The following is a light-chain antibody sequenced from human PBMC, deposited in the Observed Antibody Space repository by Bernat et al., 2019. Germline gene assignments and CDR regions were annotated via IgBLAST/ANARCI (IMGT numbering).Light chain of an antibody. CDR2: NSN. Sequence: QSVLTQPPSASATPGQRVTISCSGSSSNIGSNHVYWYQQFPGTAPKLLIYNSNQRPSGVPDRFSASKSGTSVSLAISGLRSDDEADYYCSAWDDSLSGRYVFGSGTKVTVL. J-gene: IGLJ1*01. V-gene: IGLV1-47*02. CDR1: SSNIGSNH. CDR3: SAWDDSLSGRYV.